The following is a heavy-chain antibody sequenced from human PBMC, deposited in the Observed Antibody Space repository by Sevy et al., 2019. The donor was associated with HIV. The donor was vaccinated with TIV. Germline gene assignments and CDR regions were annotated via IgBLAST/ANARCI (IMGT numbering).Heavy chain of an antibody. D-gene: IGHD2-15*01. CDR1: GFDFFNAW. Sequence: GGSLRLSCRASGFDFFNAWMTWVRQTPGKGLEWVAQIRSKTDGETTDYAAPVKGRVSISRDDSTNILFLQMNSLKIEDTGLYYCATDLLGWPMWGQGTMVTVSS. J-gene: IGHJ3*01. V-gene: IGHV3-15*01. CDR3: ATDLLGWPM. CDR2: IRSKTDGETT.